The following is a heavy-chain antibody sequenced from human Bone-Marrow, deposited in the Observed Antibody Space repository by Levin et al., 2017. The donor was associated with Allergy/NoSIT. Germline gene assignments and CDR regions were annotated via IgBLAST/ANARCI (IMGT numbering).Heavy chain of an antibody. Sequence: SETLSLTCEVSGYSISSGYNWGFIRPPPGKGLEWIGNIYHTGTAYYNPSLKGRVTLLVDSSTNRFYVQLSSLTAADTAVYYCTGQKAAVGAFDLWGQGALVAVTS. D-gene: IGHD6-13*01. CDR2: IYHTGTA. CDR3: TGQKAAVGAFDL. J-gene: IGHJ4*02. CDR1: GYSISSGYN. V-gene: IGHV4-38-2*01.